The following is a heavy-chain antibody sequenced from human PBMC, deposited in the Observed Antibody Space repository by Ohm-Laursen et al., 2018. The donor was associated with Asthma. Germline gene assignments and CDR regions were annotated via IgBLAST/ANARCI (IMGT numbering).Heavy chain of an antibody. CDR1: GFTFSDYY. J-gene: IGHJ4*02. CDR3: ARDVMEWYLPAFDF. CDR2: ISGSGGST. V-gene: IGHV3-23*01. Sequence: GSLRLSCAASGFTFSDYYMSWIRQAPGKGLEWVSAISGSGGSTYYADSVNGRFTVSRDDSKNTLYLQMNSLRPDDTAVYYCARDVMEWYLPAFDFWGQGTLVTVSS. D-gene: IGHD3-3*01.